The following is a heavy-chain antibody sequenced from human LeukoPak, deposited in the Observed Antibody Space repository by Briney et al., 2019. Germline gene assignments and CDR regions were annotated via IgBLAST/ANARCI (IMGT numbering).Heavy chain of an antibody. CDR2: MYYSGST. V-gene: IGHV4-39*01. Sequence: SETLSLTCTVSGGSISGSNYYWGWIRQPPGKGLECIGSMYYSGSTFYNPPLKSRVTISVDTSKNQFSLKLRSVTAAGTAVYYCVRLNGGYYEAIFDYWGQGTLVTVSS. J-gene: IGHJ4*02. CDR3: VRLNGGYYEAIFDY. CDR1: GGSISGSNYY. D-gene: IGHD3-22*01.